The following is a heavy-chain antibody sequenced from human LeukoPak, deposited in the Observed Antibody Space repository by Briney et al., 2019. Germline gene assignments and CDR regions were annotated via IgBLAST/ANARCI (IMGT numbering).Heavy chain of an antibody. CDR2: IYYSGST. CDR1: GGSISSSSYY. Sequence: PSETLSLTCTVSGGSISSSSYYWGWIRQPPGKGLEWIGSIYYSGSTYYNPSLKSRVTISVDTSKNQFSLKLSSVTAADTAVYYCARHSGGPFDYWGQGTLVTVSS. J-gene: IGHJ4*02. CDR3: ARHSGGPFDY. D-gene: IGHD2-15*01. V-gene: IGHV4-39*01.